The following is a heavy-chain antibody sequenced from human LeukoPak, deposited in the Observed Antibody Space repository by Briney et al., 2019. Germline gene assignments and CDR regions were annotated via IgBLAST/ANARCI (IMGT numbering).Heavy chain of an antibody. V-gene: IGHV3-21*06. J-gene: IGHJ3*02. CDR2: TDTSGRYV. Sequence: GGSLRLSCAASGFTFSNYGMNWVRQAPGKGLEWVSFTDTSGRYVYYGDSVKGRFTISRDNAKDLLFLQMNGLRAEDTALYYCARGRSITLLRGVAMSDGFDIWGQGAMVAVSS. CDR1: GFTFSNYG. D-gene: IGHD3-10*01. CDR3: ARGRSITLLRGVAMSDGFDI.